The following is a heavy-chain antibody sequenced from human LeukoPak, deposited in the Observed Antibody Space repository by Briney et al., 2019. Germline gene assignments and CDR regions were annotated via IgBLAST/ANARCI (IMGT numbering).Heavy chain of an antibody. J-gene: IGHJ4*02. V-gene: IGHV3-23*01. CDR3: ATSGWYQGIDY. D-gene: IGHD6-19*01. Sequence: GGSLRLSCAASGFTFSSYAMSWVRQAPGRGLEWVSAISGSGGSTYYADSVKGRFTISRDNSKNTLYLQMNSLRAEDTAVYYCATSGWYQGIDYWGQGTLVTVSS. CDR1: GFTFSSYA. CDR2: ISGSGGST.